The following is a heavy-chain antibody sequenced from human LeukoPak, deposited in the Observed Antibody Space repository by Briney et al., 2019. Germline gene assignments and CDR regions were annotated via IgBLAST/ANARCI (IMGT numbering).Heavy chain of an antibody. D-gene: IGHD3-22*01. CDR3: ARGSGYYLPKVFDY. CDR1: GGNISSYS. CDR2: IIPIFGTA. V-gene: IGHV1-69*06. J-gene: IGHJ4*02. Sequence: LRASVKDSCKNSGGNISSYSISWVRQDLGQGLEWLGGIIPIFGTANYAQKFQGRVTITADKSTSTAYMELSSLRSEDTVVYYCARGSGYYLPKVFDYWGQGTLVTVSS.